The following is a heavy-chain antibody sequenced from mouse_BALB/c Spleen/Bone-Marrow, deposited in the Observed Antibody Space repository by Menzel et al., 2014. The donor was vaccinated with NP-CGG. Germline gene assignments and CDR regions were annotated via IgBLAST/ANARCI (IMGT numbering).Heavy chain of an antibody. D-gene: IGHD1-1*01. Sequence: EVQGVESGGGLVQPGGSLRLSCATSGFTFTDYYMSWVRQPPGKALEWLGFIRNKANGYTTEYSASVKGRSTISRDNSQSILYRQLNTLRAEDSATYYCARGWITTGFAYWGQGTLVTVSA. CDR2: IRNKANGYTT. V-gene: IGHV7-3*02. CDR1: GFTFTDYY. CDR3: ARGWITTGFAY. J-gene: IGHJ3*01.